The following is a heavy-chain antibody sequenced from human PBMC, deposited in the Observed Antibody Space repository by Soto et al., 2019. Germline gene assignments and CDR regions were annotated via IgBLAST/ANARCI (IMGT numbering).Heavy chain of an antibody. J-gene: IGHJ6*02. Sequence: QVQLVESGGGVVQPGRSLRLSCTASGFTFSSFGMHWVRQAPGKGLDWVALISYDGSNKYYADSVRGRFTISRDNSKNTRHLEMNSLRVEDTAVYYCAKYYSHYVGYYYGMDVWGQGTTVTVSS. CDR2: ISYDGSNK. V-gene: IGHV3-30*18. CDR1: GFTFSSFG. CDR3: AKYYSHYVGYYYGMDV. D-gene: IGHD4-4*01.